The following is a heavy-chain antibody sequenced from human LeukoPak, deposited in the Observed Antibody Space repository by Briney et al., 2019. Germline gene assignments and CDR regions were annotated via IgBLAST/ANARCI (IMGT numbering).Heavy chain of an antibody. CDR2: IYSGGST. CDR3: ARSHCSSTSCYSINYMDV. J-gene: IGHJ6*03. Sequence: PGGSLRLSCAASGFTVSSNYMSWVRQAPEKGLEWVSDIYSGGSTYYADSVKGRFTISRDNSKNTLYLQMNSLRAEDTAVYYCARSHCSSTSCYSINYMDVWGKGTTVTISS. V-gene: IGHV3-53*01. D-gene: IGHD2-2*01. CDR1: GFTVSSNY.